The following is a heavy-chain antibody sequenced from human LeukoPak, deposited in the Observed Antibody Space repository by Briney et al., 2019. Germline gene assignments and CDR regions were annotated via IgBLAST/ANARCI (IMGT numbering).Heavy chain of an antibody. CDR1: GGTFSSYA. CDR2: IIPIFGTA. Sequence: SVKVSCKASGGTFSSYAISWVRQAPGQGLEWMGGIIPIFGTANYAQKFQGRVTITADESTSTAYMELSSLRSEDTAVYYCALGVRQQLVQNWFDPWGQGTLVTVSS. D-gene: IGHD6-13*01. CDR3: ALGVRQQLVQNWFDP. J-gene: IGHJ5*02. V-gene: IGHV1-69*13.